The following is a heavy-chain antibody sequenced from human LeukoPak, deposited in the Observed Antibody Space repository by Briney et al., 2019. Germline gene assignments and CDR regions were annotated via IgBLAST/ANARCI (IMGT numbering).Heavy chain of an antibody. CDR2: INPNSGGT. CDR3: ASGPPYYYDSSGYPHPRFGY. D-gene: IGHD3-22*01. J-gene: IGHJ4*02. CDR1: GYTFTGYY. Sequence: GASVKVSCKASGYTFTGYYMHWVRQAPGQGLEWMGWINPNSGGTNYAQKFQGRVTMTRDTSISTAYMELSRLRSDDTAVYYCASGPPYYYDSSGYPHPRFGYWGQGTLVTVSS. V-gene: IGHV1-2*02.